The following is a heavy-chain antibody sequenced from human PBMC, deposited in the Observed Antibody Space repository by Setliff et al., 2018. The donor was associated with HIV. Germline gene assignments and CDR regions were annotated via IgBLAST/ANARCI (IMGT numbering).Heavy chain of an antibody. CDR3: AGSRGYFVKAD. V-gene: IGHV3-7*01. CDR2: INQNGREK. D-gene: IGHD3-22*01. CDR1: GFTVSSHY. Sequence: GGSLRLSCAASGFTVSSHYMSWVRQAPGEGLEWVANINQNGREKYYVDSVKGRFTISRDNVKNSLYLQMNSLRGEDTAVYYCAGSRGYFVKADWGQGTLVTVSS. J-gene: IGHJ4*02.